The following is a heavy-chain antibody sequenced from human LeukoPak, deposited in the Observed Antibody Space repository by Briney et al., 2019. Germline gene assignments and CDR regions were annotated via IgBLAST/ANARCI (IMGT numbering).Heavy chain of an antibody. D-gene: IGHD1/OR15-1a*01. CDR1: GGSISSYY. Sequence: SETLSLTCTVSGGSISSYYWSWIRQPPGKGLEWIGYIYRGETTNYNPSLKSRVTLSVDTSKNQISLKLNSVTAADTAVYYCATHWLEATKMYSYWFDPWGQGTLVTVSS. J-gene: IGHJ5*02. CDR2: IYRGETT. CDR3: ATHWLEATKMYSYWFDP. V-gene: IGHV4-4*09.